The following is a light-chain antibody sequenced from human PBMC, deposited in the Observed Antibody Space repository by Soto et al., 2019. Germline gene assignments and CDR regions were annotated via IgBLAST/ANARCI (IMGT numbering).Light chain of an antibody. CDR3: QQRSNWPPRT. CDR2: YAS. CDR1: QSVSSY. V-gene: IGKV3-11*01. J-gene: IGKJ5*01. Sequence: EIVLTQSPATVSLSPGERATLSCRASQSVSSYLAWYQQKPGQAPRLLIYYASNRATGIPARFSGSGSGTDFTPTISSLEPEDFAVYYCQQRSNWPPRTFGGGTRLEIK.